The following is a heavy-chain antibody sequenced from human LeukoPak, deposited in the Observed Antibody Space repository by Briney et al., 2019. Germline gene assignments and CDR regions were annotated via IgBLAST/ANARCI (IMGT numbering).Heavy chain of an antibody. Sequence: SETLSLTCSVSHYSISSGYFWGWIRQPPGKGLEWIANIFHSGSSNYNPSLKSRVTISVDTSKNHISLKLSSVTAADTAVYYCARLSHYDILTGYYIRANWFDPWGQGTLVTVSS. V-gene: IGHV4-38-2*01. CDR2: IFHSGSS. CDR1: HYSISSGYF. D-gene: IGHD3-9*01. J-gene: IGHJ5*02. CDR3: ARLSHYDILTGYYIRANWFDP.